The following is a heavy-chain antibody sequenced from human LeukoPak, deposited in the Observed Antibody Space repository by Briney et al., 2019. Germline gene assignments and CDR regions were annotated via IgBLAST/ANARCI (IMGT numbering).Heavy chain of an antibody. D-gene: IGHD3-10*01. V-gene: IGHV1-46*01. Sequence: GASVKVSCKASGYTFTSYYMHWVRQAPGQGLEWMGIINPSGGSTSYAQKFQGRVTMTRDMSTSTVYMELSSLRSEDTAVYYCARDSIQITMVRGVIDYWGQGTLVTVSS. CDR1: GYTFTSYY. CDR3: ARDSIQITMVRGVIDY. J-gene: IGHJ4*02. CDR2: INPSGGST.